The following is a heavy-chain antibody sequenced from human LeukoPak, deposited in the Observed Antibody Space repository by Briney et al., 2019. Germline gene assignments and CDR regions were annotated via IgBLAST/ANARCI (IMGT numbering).Heavy chain of an antibody. Sequence: ASVKVSCKASGGTFSSYDISWVRQAPGQGLEWMGRIIPILGIANYAQKFQGRVTITADKSTSTAYMELSSLRSEDTAVYYCARDSFQYCTNGVCYTSALDYWGQGTLVTVSS. V-gene: IGHV1-69*04. D-gene: IGHD2-8*01. CDR1: GGTFSSYD. CDR3: ARDSFQYCTNGVCYTSALDY. J-gene: IGHJ4*02. CDR2: IIPILGIA.